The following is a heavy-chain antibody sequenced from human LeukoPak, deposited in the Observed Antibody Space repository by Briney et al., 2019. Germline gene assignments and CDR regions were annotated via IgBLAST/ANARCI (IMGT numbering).Heavy chain of an antibody. D-gene: IGHD6-13*01. CDR3: ARDHDSSSWYTPDY. V-gene: IGHV3-21*05. Sequence: PGGSLRLSCAASGFTFSSYEMNWVRQAPGKGLEWVSYISSSSSYIYYADSVKGRFTISRDNAKNSLYLQMNSLRAEDTAVYYCARDHDSSSWYTPDYWGQGTLVTVSS. CDR1: GFTFSSYE. J-gene: IGHJ4*02. CDR2: ISSSSSYI.